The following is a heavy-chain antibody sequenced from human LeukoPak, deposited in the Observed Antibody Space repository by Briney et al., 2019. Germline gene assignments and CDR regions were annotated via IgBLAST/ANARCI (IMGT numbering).Heavy chain of an antibody. J-gene: IGHJ5*02. V-gene: IGHV4-59*11. CDR3: ARERNWNYVFNWFDP. CDR2: IYYSGST. D-gene: IGHD1-7*01. Sequence: KPSESLSLTCTVSGGSISSHYWGWIRQPPGKGLEWIGYIYYSGSTNYNPSLKSRVTISVDTSKNQFSLKLSSVTAADTAVYYCARERNWNYVFNWFDPWGQGTLVTVSS. CDR1: GGSISSHY.